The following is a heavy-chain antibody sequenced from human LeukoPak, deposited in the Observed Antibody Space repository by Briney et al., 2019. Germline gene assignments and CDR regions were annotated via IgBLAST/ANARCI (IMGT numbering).Heavy chain of an antibody. D-gene: IGHD3-10*01. Sequence: GASVKVSCKASGYTFTSYGISWVRQAPGQGLEWMGWISAYNGNTNYAQKLQGRVTMTTDTSTSTAYMELRSLRSDDTAVYYCAREVLVTMVRVVSTAGYYYGMDVWGQGTTVTVSS. CDR1: GYTFTSYG. CDR2: ISAYNGNT. CDR3: AREVLVTMVRVVSTAGYYYGMDV. V-gene: IGHV1-18*01. J-gene: IGHJ6*02.